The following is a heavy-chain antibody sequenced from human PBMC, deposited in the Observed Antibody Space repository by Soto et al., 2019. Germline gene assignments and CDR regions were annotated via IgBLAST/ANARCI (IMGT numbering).Heavy chain of an antibody. CDR1: GGSISSYY. CDR3: ARFPRGYSYGHFDY. J-gene: IGHJ4*02. V-gene: IGHV4-59*01. CDR2: IYYSGRT. Sequence: QVQLQESGPGLVKPSETLSLTCTVSGGSISSYYWSWIRQPPGKGLEWIGYIYYSGRTNYNPSLKSRVTRSVDTSRNQFSLKPSSVTAADTAVYYCARFPRGYSYGHFDYWGQVTLVTVSS. D-gene: IGHD5-18*01.